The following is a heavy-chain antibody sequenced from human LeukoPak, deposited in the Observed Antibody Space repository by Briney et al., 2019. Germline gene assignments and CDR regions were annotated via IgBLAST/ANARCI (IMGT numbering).Heavy chain of an antibody. V-gene: IGHV3-30*18. CDR1: GFTFSSYG. D-gene: IGHD3-10*01. CDR2: MSYDGSNE. Sequence: GGSLRLSCAASGFTFSSYGMHWVRQAPGKGLEWVAVMSYDGSNEYYADSVKGRFTISRDNSKNTLYLQMNSLRAEDTAVYYCAKDFMVRGVAGGYFDYWGQGTLVTVSS. CDR3: AKDFMVRGVAGGYFDY. J-gene: IGHJ4*02.